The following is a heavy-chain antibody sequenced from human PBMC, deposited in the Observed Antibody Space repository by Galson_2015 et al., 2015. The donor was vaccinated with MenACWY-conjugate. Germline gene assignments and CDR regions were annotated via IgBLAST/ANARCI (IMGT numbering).Heavy chain of an antibody. CDR1: GYAFTTYA. Sequence: SVKVSCKASGYAFTTYAMHWVRQAPGQRLEWMGWINAGDGNTQYLQKFQGRVTLTRDTSAATAYMDLSSLTSEDTAVYYCARNIVGTIDLDYWGQGTQVTVSS. CDR2: INAGDGNT. V-gene: IGHV1-3*01. CDR3: ARNIVGTIDLDY. D-gene: IGHD5-12*01. J-gene: IGHJ4*02.